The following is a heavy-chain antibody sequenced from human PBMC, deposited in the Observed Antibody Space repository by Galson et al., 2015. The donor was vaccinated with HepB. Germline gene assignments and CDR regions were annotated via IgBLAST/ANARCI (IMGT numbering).Heavy chain of an antibody. J-gene: IGHJ4*02. CDR2: ISYDGSNK. D-gene: IGHD4-17*01. CDR1: GFTFSSFD. CDR3: ARDRGYGDYLDY. Sequence: LRLSCAASGFTFSSFDMHWVRQAPGKGLEWVAVISYDGSNKYYSDSVKGRFTISRDNSKNTLYLQVNSLRAEDTAVYYCARDRGYGDYLDYWGQGALVTVSS. V-gene: IGHV3-30*04.